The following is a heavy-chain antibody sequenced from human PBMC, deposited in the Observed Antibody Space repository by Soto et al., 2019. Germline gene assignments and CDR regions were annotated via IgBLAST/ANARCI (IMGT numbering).Heavy chain of an antibody. CDR3: ARARPYCSGGSCYSPGDFYYYYYGMDV. V-gene: IGHV6-1*01. CDR2: TYYRSKWYN. Sequence: PSQTLSLTCAISGDSVSSNSAALNWSRQSPSRGLEWLGRTYYRSKWYNDYAVSVKSRITINPDTSRNQFSLQLNSVTPEDTAVYYCARARPYCSGGSCYSPGDFYYYYYGMDVWGQGTTVTVSS. D-gene: IGHD2-15*01. CDR1: GDSVSSNSAA. J-gene: IGHJ6*02.